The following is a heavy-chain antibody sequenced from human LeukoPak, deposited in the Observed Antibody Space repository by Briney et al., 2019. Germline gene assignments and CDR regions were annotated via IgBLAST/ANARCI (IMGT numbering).Heavy chain of an antibody. Sequence: SSETLSLTCTVSGGSISSGSYYWSWIRQPAGKGLEWIGRIYTSGSTNYNPSLKSRVTISVDTSKNQFSLKLSSVTAADTAVYYCARGVGITGTLFDYWGQGTLVTVSS. CDR3: ARGVGITGTLFDY. CDR1: GGSISSGSYY. D-gene: IGHD1-20*01. CDR2: IYTSGST. J-gene: IGHJ4*02. V-gene: IGHV4-61*02.